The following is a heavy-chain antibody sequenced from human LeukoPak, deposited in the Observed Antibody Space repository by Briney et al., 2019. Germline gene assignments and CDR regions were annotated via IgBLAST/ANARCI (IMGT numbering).Heavy chain of an antibody. V-gene: IGHV4-61*02. CDR1: GGSISSGSYY. CDR2: IYTSGST. D-gene: IGHD2-2*01. J-gene: IGHJ5*02. Sequence: SETLSLTCTVSGGSISSGSYYWSWIRQPAGKGLEWIGRIYTSGSTNYNPSLKSRVTISVDTSKNQFSLKLSSVTAADAAVHYCAREPADPRDKRFDPWGQGTLVTVSS. CDR3: AREPADPRDKRFDP.